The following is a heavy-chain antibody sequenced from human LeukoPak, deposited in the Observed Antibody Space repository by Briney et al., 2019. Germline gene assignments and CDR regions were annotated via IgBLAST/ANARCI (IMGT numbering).Heavy chain of an antibody. CDR1: GFTFSDYY. CDR3: TRDPPSSGWSFDY. D-gene: IGHD6-19*01. CDR2: ISSSGSTI. V-gene: IGHV3-11*04. J-gene: IGHJ4*02. Sequence: GGSLRLSRAASGFTFSDYYMSWIRQAPGKGLEWVSYISSSGSTIYYADSVKGRFTISRDNSKNTVDLRMNSLRAEDTAVYYCTRDPPSSGWSFDYWGQGTLVTVSS.